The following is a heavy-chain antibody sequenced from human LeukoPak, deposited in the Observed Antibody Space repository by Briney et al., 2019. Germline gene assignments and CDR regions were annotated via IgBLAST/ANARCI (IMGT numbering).Heavy chain of an antibody. CDR1: GGSISSYY. CDR3: ARYSSGYPDIWFDP. D-gene: IGHD3-22*01. Sequence: SETLSLTCTVSGGSISSYYWSWIRQPPGKGLEWIGYIYYSGSTNYNPTLKSRVTISVDTYKNQFSLKLSSVTAADTAVYYCARYSSGYPDIWFDPWGQGTLVTVSS. CDR2: IYYSGST. V-gene: IGHV4-59*01. J-gene: IGHJ5*02.